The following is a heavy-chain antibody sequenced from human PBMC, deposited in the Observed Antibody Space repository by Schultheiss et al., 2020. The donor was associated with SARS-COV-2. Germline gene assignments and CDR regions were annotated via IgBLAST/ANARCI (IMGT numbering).Heavy chain of an antibody. J-gene: IGHJ6*02. CDR1: GFTFSSYW. Sequence: GGSLRLSCAASGFTFSSYWMSWVRQAPGKGLEWVSVIYSGGSTYYADSVKGRFTISRDNSKNTLYLQMNSLRAEDTAVYYCARDYSFRYYYYGMDVWGQGTTVTVSS. D-gene: IGHD6-13*01. CDR2: IYSGGST. CDR3: ARDYSFRYYYYGMDV. V-gene: IGHV3-66*01.